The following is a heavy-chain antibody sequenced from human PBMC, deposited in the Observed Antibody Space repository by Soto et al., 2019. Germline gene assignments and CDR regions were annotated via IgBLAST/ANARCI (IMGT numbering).Heavy chain of an antibody. Sequence: QVQLVQSGADVKKPGSSVKVSCKASGGTFSSYAISWVRQSPGQGRERMGGIIPIFGTANYAQQFQGRVTISADESTSTAYMEVSSLRSEDTAVYYCARDGSSGRGYYYYGMDVWGQGTTVTVSS. D-gene: IGHD6-19*01. V-gene: IGHV1-69*01. J-gene: IGHJ6*02. CDR3: ARDGSSGRGYYYYGMDV. CDR1: GGTFSSYA. CDR2: IIPIFGTA.